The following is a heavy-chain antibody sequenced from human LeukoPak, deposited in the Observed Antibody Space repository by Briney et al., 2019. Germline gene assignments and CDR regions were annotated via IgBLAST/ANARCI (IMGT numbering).Heavy chain of an antibody. J-gene: IGHJ4*02. CDR1: GGSMSPYH. D-gene: IGHD6-19*01. Sequence: SETLSLTCTVSGGSMSPYHWGWIRQPPGKGLEWTGYIYYSGSTNYNPSLNSQVTISVDTSKNQFSLRLSSVTAADTAIYYCARAVSGRFDYWGQGTLVTVSS. CDR3: ARAVSGRFDY. CDR2: IYYSGST. V-gene: IGHV4-59*08.